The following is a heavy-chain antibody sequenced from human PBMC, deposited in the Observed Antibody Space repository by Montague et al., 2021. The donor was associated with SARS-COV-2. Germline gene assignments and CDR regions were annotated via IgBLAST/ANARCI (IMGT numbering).Heavy chain of an antibody. CDR2: ISSNGGST. V-gene: IGHV3-64*01. CDR1: GFTFSSYA. J-gene: IGHJ4*02. D-gene: IGHD4-23*01. Sequence: SLRLSCAASGFTFSSYAMHWVRQAPGKGLEYVSAISSNGGSTYYANSVKGRFTISRDNSKSTLYLQMGSLRAEDMAVYYCARGLGPPTVVTPAYFGYWGQGTLVTVSS. CDR3: ARGLGPPTVVTPAYFGY.